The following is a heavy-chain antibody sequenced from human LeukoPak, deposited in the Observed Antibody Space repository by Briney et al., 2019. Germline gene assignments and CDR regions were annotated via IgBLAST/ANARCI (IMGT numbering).Heavy chain of an antibody. J-gene: IGHJ4*02. Sequence: GGSLRLSSAAPGFTSSSYAMSWVRQAPGKGLEWVSAISGSGGSTYYADSVKGRFTISRDNSKNTLYLQMNSLRAEDTAVYYCAKSRIVGAASYRGDFDYWGQGTLVTVSS. CDR2: ISGSGGST. CDR3: AKSRIVGAASYRGDFDY. CDR1: GFTSSSYA. V-gene: IGHV3-23*01. D-gene: IGHD1-26*01.